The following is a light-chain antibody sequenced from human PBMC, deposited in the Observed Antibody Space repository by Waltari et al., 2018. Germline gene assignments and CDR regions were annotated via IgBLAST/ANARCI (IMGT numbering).Light chain of an antibody. J-gene: IGKJ1*01. CDR2: KAS. V-gene: IGKV1-5*03. CDR3: QQYYDSST. CDR1: RSIISW. Sequence: DIQMTQSPSTRSASVGDRVTITCRPSRSIISWLAWYQQKPGKAPSLLIYKASSLKSGVPSRFSGSGSGTEFTLTISSLQPDDFASYYCQQYYDSSTFGQGTKLELK.